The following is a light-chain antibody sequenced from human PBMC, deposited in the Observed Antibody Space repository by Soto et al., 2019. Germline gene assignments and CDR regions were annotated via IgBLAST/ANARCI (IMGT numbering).Light chain of an antibody. J-gene: IGKJ4*01. CDR1: QSVSSSY. Sequence: EIVLTQSPGTLSLSPGERATLSCRASQSVSSSYLAWYQQKPGQAPRLLIHATSSRANTGIPDRFSGSGSGTDFTLTISRLEPEDFAVYYCQQYGSSPLTFGGGTKVDNK. CDR3: QQYGSSPLT. CDR2: ATS. V-gene: IGKV3-20*01.